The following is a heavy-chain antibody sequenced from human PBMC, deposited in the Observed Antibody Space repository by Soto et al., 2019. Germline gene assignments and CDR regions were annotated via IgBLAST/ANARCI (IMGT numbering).Heavy chain of an antibody. CDR1: GGSISSYY. Sequence: PSETLSLTCTVSGGSISSYYWSWIRQPPGKGLEWIGYIYYSGSTNYNPSLKSRVTISVDTSKNQFSLKLSSVTAADTAVYYCAREDYNPNWFDPWGQGTLVTVSS. J-gene: IGHJ5*02. CDR3: AREDYNPNWFDP. V-gene: IGHV4-59*01. D-gene: IGHD3-16*01. CDR2: IYYSGST.